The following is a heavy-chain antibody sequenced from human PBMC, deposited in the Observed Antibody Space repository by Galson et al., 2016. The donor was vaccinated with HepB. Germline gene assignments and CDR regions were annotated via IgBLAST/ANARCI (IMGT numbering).Heavy chain of an antibody. D-gene: IGHD6-13*01. CDR2: INGDTGNT. Sequence: SVKVSCKASGYNFNKYAMHWVRQAPGQRFEWMGWINGDTGNTKYSQKFQDRVTHTSDTAATTAYMELSSLRFEDTAVYYCARALEAAAGTNYYYFGLDGWGQGTSVIVSS. J-gene: IGHJ6*02. CDR3: ARALEAAAGTNYYYFGLDG. CDR1: GYNFNKYA. V-gene: IGHV1-3*01.